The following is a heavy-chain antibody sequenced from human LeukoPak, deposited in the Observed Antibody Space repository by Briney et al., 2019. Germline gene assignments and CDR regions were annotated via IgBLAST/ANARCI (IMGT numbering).Heavy chain of an antibody. CDR3: VRDCSSASLSSGCYYAMDV. D-gene: IGHD2-2*01. CDR1: GFTFNDYW. Sequence: GGSLRLSCAASGFTFNDYWMTWVRQAPGKGLEWVAHIKQDGSEKYFVDSLKGRFTISRDNAKNSLFLQMNSLRAEDTAVYYCVRDCSSASLSSGCYYAMDVWGKGTTVTVSS. V-gene: IGHV3-7*03. CDR2: IKQDGSEK. J-gene: IGHJ6*04.